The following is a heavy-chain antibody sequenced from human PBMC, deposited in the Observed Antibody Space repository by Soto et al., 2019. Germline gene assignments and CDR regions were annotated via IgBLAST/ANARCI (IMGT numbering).Heavy chain of an antibody. V-gene: IGHV1-18*01. CDR3: ARSPSYRSSWDPRVDP. Sequence: ASVKVSCKASGYTFTSYGISWVRQAPGQGLEWMGWISAYNGNTNYAQKLQGRVTMTTDTSTSTAYMKLRSLRSDDTAVYYCARSPSYRSSWDPRVDPWGQGTLVTVSS. CDR2: ISAYNGNT. D-gene: IGHD6-13*01. CDR1: GYTFTSYG. J-gene: IGHJ5*02.